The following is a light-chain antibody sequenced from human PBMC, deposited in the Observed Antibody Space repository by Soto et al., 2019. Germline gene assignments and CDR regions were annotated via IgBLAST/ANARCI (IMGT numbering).Light chain of an antibody. CDR1: QSVSSSY. V-gene: IGKV3-20*01. J-gene: IGKJ4*01. CDR2: GAS. Sequence: EIVLMQSPGTLSLSPGERATLSCRASQSVSSSYLAWYQQTPGQAPRLLIYGASSRATGIPDRFSGSGSGTDFTLTISRLEPEDFAVYYCQQYGSSPWLTFGGGTKVEIK. CDR3: QQYGSSPWLT.